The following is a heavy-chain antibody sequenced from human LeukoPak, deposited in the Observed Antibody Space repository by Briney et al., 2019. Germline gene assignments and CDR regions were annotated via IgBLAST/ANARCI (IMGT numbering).Heavy chain of an antibody. CDR1: GLTFSGSG. CDR3: TSDYESGGARYY. D-gene: IGHD3-22*01. Sequence: GGSLRLSCGASGLTFSGSGMHWVRQAPGKGREGVAVNWYGGSNKFYADSVKGRFTICRDNSKNTLDLQMISLPAEDTAVYYCTSDYESGGARYYWGQGTLGTVSS. J-gene: IGHJ4*02. V-gene: IGHV3-33*03. CDR2: NWYGGSNK.